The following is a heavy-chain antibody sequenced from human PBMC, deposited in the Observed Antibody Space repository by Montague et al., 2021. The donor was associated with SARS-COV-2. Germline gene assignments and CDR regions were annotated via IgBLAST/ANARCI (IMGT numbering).Heavy chain of an antibody. Sequence: TLSLTCTVSGGSISSGGYYWSWIRQHPGKGLEWIGYIYYSGSTXYNPSLKSQVTISVDTSKNQFSLKLSSVTAADTAVYYCARVGRQQLVRLSGMDVWGQGTTVTVSS. CDR2: IYYSGST. CDR3: ARVGRQQLVRLSGMDV. CDR1: GGSISSGGYY. V-gene: IGHV4-31*01. D-gene: IGHD6-13*01. J-gene: IGHJ6*02.